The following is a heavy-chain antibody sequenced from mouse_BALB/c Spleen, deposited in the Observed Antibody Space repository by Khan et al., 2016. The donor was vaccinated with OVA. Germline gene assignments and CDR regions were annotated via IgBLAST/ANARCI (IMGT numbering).Heavy chain of an antibody. V-gene: IGHV5-6*01. D-gene: IGHD4-1*01. CDR2: LSRDGDYT. CDR1: GYTFSPYS. CDR3: ATHLTGSFAY. J-gene: IGHJ3*01. Sequence: EVELVESGGELVKSGGSLKLSCAASGYTFSPYSMSWVLTTPVKRLEWVATLSRDGDYTYYPDSVKERFNISRDNAKSTLYLQMSSLKSEDTAIYYCATHLTGSFAYWGQGTLVTVSA.